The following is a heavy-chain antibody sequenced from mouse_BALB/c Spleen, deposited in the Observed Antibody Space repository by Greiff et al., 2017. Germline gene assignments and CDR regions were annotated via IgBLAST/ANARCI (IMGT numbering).Heavy chain of an antibody. D-gene: IGHD1-1*01. J-gene: IGHJ3*01. Sequence: EVQLQESGAELVKPGASVKLSCTASGFNIKDTYMHWVKQRPEQGLEWIGRIDPANGNTKYDPKFQGKATITADTSSNTAYLQLSSLTSEDTAVYYCARDTTVVGPAYWGQGTLVTVSA. CDR2: IDPANGNT. V-gene: IGHV14-3*02. CDR3: ARDTTVVGPAY. CDR1: GFNIKDTY.